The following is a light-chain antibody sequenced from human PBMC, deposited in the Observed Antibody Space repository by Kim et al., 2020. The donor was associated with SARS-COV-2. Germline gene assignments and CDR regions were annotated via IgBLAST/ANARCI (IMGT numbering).Light chain of an antibody. J-gene: IGLJ1*01. Sequence: SYELTQPPSVSVAPGQTARITCGGNNIGGHSVHWYQQKPGQAPVLVIYYDSDRPSGIPERFSGSKAATTATLTISRVEDGDEADYYCQVWDTDTVDYVFG. CDR3: QVWDTDTVDYV. CDR1: NIGGHS. CDR2: YDS. V-gene: IGLV3-21*01.